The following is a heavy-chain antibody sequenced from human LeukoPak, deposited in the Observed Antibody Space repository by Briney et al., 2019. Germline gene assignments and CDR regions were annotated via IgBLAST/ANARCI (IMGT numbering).Heavy chain of an antibody. CDR1: GFAFSIYA. CDR3: ARKFGGYCSGTSCQINFDD. D-gene: IGHD2-2*01. Sequence: GGPQRLSCAACGFAFSIYAMSWLRQATGRGLEWVSPISASAGRTSYGDSVKGRFTVSRDNCKNTLYLQMNSMRAEDTAVYDCARKFGGYCSGTSCQINFDDWGQGTLVTVSS. J-gene: IGHJ4*02. V-gene: IGHV3-23*01. CDR2: ISASAGRT.